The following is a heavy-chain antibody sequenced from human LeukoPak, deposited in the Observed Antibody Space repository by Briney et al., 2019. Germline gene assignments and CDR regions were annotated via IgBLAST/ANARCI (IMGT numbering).Heavy chain of an antibody. V-gene: IGHV3-23*01. J-gene: IGHJ4*02. Sequence: GGSLRLSCAASGYTFSSYAISWVRQAPGEGREWVSAISGSGGSTYYTDSVKRRFTISRDNSKNTLYLQMNSLRGEDTSVYYCAKVTDGGVVIIMFDYWGQGTLVTVSS. CDR2: ISGSGGST. CDR1: GYTFSSYA. D-gene: IGHD3-3*01. CDR3: AKVTDGGVVIIMFDY.